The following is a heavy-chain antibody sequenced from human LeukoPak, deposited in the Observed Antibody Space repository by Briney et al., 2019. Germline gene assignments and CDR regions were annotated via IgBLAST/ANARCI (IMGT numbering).Heavy chain of an antibody. CDR2: ISGGGGST. CDR1: GFTFSNYA. Sequence: HPGGSLRLSCAASGFTFSNYALSWVRQAPGKGLEWVSGISGGGGSTYYADSVKGRFTISRDKSKNTLYLQMDSLRAEDTAVYHCAKVRDSATVTGRFDNWGQGTMVTVSS. D-gene: IGHD4-17*01. V-gene: IGHV3-23*01. CDR3: AKVRDSATVTGRFDN. J-gene: IGHJ5*02.